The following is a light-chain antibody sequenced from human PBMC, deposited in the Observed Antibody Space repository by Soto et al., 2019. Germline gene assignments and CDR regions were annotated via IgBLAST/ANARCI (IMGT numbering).Light chain of an antibody. CDR2: GAS. CDR1: QSVSNY. V-gene: IGKV3-15*01. Sequence: EILLTQSPATLSLSPGERATLSCRASQSVSNYLAWYQQKPGQAPRLLIYGASTRATGIPARLSGSGSGTDFTLTISSLQSEDSAVYYCQQYNNWWTFGQGTKVDNK. CDR3: QQYNNWWT. J-gene: IGKJ1*01.